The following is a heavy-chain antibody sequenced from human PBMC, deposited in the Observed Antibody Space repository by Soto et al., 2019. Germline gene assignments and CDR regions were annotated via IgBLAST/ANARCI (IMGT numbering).Heavy chain of an antibody. CDR2: MYYSGNT. CDR1: GGSISDYY. J-gene: IGHJ4*02. V-gene: IGHV4-59*01. CDR3: CYGPSCDY. D-gene: IGHD3-10*01. Sequence: SETLSLTCSVSGGSISDYYWSWIRQPPGKGLEWIGYMYYSGNTNSNPSLGSRVTMSVDTSKNQFSLKLSSVTPADTAVYYCCYGPSCDYWGQGTLVTVSS.